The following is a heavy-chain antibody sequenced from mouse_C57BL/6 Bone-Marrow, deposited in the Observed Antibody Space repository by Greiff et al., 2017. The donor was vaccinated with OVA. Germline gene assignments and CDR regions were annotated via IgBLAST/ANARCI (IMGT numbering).Heavy chain of an antibody. J-gene: IGHJ4*01. CDR1: GYTFTSYW. CDR2: IDPNSGGT. V-gene: IGHV1-72*01. D-gene: IGHD2-4*01. Sequence: VQLQQPGAELVKPGASVKLSCKASGYTFTSYWMHWVKQRPGRGLEWIGRIDPNSGGTKYNEKFKSKATLTVDKPSSTAYMQLSSLTSEDSAVYYCERSDYDSKTLYYYAMDYWGQGTSVTVSS. CDR3: ERSDYDSKTLYYYAMDY.